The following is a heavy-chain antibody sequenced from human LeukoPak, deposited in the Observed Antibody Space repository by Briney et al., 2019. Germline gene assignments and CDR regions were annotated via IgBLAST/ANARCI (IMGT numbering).Heavy chain of an antibody. CDR1: GSTFSDYY. CDR2: ISFDGTKN. Sequence: GGSLRLSCAASGSTFSDYYMNWVRQAPGKGLQWVAVISFDGTKNSYTDSVKGRFTISRDNSKNTLYLQMNSLRAEDTAVYYCARPGFGVGETYKFYGMDVWGQGTTVTVSS. J-gene: IGHJ6*02. CDR3: ARPGFGVGETYKFYGMDV. D-gene: IGHD3-10*01. V-gene: IGHV3-30*03.